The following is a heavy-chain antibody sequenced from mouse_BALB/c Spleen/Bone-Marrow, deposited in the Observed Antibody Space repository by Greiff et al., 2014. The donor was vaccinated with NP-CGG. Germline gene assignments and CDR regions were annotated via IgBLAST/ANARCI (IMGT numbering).Heavy chain of an antibody. CDR2: IWADGST. Sequence: LQESGPGLVAPSQSLSITCTVSGFSLTNYGVHWVRQTPGKGLEWLGVIWADGSTNYNSALMSRLSISKDNSKSQVLFKMNSLQTDDTAMYYCARITTATGAMDYWGQGTSVTVSS. CDR3: ARITTATGAMDY. J-gene: IGHJ4*01. V-gene: IGHV2-9*02. D-gene: IGHD1-2*01. CDR1: GFSLTNYG.